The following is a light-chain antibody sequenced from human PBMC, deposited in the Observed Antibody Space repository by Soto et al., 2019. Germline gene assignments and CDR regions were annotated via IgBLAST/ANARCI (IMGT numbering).Light chain of an antibody. J-gene: IGKJ2*01. CDR2: LGS. Sequence: DIVMTQSPLSLPVTPGEPASISCRSSQSLLHSNGYNYLDWYLQQPGQSPQLLIYLGSNRASGVPDRFRGSGSCTDFTLKISRVEAEDVRVSYCMPALQSFMYAFGQGTKLEIK. CDR3: MPALQSFMYA. V-gene: IGKV2-28*01. CDR1: QSLLHSNGYNY.